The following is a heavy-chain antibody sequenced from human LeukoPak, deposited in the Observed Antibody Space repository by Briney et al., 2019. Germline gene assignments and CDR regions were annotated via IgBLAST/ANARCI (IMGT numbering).Heavy chain of an antibody. CDR2: ISSSGSTI. CDR3: ARHWYSGSYPIDY. Sequence: LSLTCTVSGGSISSGSYYWSWIRQAPGKGLEWVSYISSSGSTIYYADSVKGRFTISRDNAKNSLYLQVNSLGAEDTALYYCARHWYSGSYPIDYWGQGTLVTVSS. D-gene: IGHD1-26*01. V-gene: IGHV3-11*01. J-gene: IGHJ4*02. CDR1: GGSISSGSYY.